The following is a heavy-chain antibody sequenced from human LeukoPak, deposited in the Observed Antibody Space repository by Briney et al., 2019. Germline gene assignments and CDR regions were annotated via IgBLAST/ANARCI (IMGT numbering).Heavy chain of an antibody. D-gene: IGHD6-19*01. Sequence: GGSLRLSCVGAGFTFSEYAMTWVRQAPGKGLRWVSGISGSGDRTYYADSVKGRFTISRDNSKNTLYLQMDSLTDDDSAVYYCAKDRIPVAGRQDIWDFWGQGALVTVSS. J-gene: IGHJ4*02. CDR2: ISGSGDRT. CDR1: GFTFSEYA. V-gene: IGHV3-23*01. CDR3: AKDRIPVAGRQDIWDF.